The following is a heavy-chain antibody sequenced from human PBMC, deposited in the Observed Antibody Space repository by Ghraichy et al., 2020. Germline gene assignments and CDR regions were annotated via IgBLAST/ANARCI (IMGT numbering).Heavy chain of an antibody. Sequence: GGSLRLSCAASGFTFSSNAMSWVRQAPGKGPEWVSAISGSGGTTYYADSVKGRFTISRDNSKNTLFLQMNSLIAEDTAVYYCATKGVSGYAPTYYGLDVWGQGTTVTVSS. J-gene: IGHJ6*02. D-gene: IGHD3-22*01. CDR1: GFTFSSNA. CDR3: ATKGVSGYAPTYYGLDV. V-gene: IGHV3-23*01. CDR2: ISGSGGTT.